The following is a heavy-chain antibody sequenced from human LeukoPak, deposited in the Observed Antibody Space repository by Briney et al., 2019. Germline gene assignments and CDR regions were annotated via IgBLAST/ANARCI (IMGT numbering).Heavy chain of an antibody. CDR1: GYTFTSYG. Sequence: GASVKVSCKASGYTFTSYGISWVRQAPGQGLEWMGGIIPIFGTAHYAQKFQGRVTITADESTSTAYMELSSLRSEDTAVYYCARVATPRYCSTTSCYWKGRFDPWGQGTLVTVSS. V-gene: IGHV1-69*13. CDR2: IIPIFGTA. J-gene: IGHJ5*02. CDR3: ARVATPRYCSTTSCYWKGRFDP. D-gene: IGHD2-2*01.